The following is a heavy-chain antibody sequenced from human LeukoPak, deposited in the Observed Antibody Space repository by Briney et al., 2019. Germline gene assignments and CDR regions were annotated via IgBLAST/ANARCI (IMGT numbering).Heavy chain of an antibody. V-gene: IGHV3-23*01. CDR1: GFTFSNYA. J-gene: IGHJ3*01. CDR2: ITSAGAP. Sequence: GSLRLSCAASGFTFSNYAVMWVRQAPGQGLEWVSAITSAGAPRYADSVKGRFTISKDNSKNTLYLQMNSLRAEDTAQYFCARDPNGDYIGAFEFWGQGTGVTVSS. CDR3: ARDPNGDYIGAFEF. D-gene: IGHD4-17*01.